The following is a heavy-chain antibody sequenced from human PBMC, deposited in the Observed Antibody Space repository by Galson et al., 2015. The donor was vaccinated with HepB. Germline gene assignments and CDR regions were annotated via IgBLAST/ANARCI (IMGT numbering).Heavy chain of an antibody. CDR1: GFTFSDYS. V-gene: IGHV3-21*01. Sequence: SLRLSCAVSGFTFSDYSINWVRQAPGKGLEWVSSISSGSSYIYYADSVKGRFTISRDNAKKSLYLQMNSLGAEDTAVYYCAKPKGSGYGFYYFDYWGQGTLVTVSS. CDR2: ISSGSSYI. J-gene: IGHJ4*02. D-gene: IGHD5-12*01. CDR3: AKPKGSGYGFYYFDY.